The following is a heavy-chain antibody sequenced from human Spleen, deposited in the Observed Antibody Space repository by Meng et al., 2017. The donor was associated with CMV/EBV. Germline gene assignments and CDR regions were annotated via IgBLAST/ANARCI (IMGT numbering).Heavy chain of an antibody. V-gene: IGHV4-30-4*02. CDR1: GGSISSGDYY. Sequence: SETLSLTCTVSGGSISSGDYYWSWIRQPPGKGLEWIGYIYYSGSTYYNPSLKSRVTISVDTSKNQFSLKLSSVTAADTAVYYCARAYYGSGSYYRSYYYYYGMDVWGQGTTVTVSS. J-gene: IGHJ6*02. D-gene: IGHD3-10*01. CDR2: IYYSGST. CDR3: ARAYYGSGSYYRSYYYYYGMDV.